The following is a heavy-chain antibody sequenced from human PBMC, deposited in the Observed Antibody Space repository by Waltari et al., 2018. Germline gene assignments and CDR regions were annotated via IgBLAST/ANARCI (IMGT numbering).Heavy chain of an antibody. CDR1: GGSFSGYY. V-gene: IGHV4-34*01. J-gene: IGHJ6*03. D-gene: IGHD6-6*01. CDR2: INHSGST. Sequence: QVQLQQWGAGLLKPSETLSLTCAVYGGSFSGYYWSWIRQPPGKGLEWIGEINHSGSTNYNPSLKSRVTISVDTSKNQFSLKLSSVTAADTAVYYCARHRRYSSSSYYYYYYMDVWGKGTTVTVSS. CDR3: ARHRRYSSSSYYYYYYMDV.